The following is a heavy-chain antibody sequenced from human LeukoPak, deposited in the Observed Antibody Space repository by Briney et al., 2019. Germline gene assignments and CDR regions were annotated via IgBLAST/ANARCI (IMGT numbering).Heavy chain of an antibody. CDR3: ARRDFWSGVDY. J-gene: IGHJ4*02. CDR2: IYYSGST. CDR1: GGSISSYY. Sequence: PSETLSLTCTVSGGSISSYYWSWIRQPPGKGLEWIGYIYYSGSTNYNPSLKSRVTISVDTSKNQFSLKLSSVTAADTAVYCCARRDFWSGVDYWGQGTLVTVSS. V-gene: IGHV4-59*08. D-gene: IGHD3-3*01.